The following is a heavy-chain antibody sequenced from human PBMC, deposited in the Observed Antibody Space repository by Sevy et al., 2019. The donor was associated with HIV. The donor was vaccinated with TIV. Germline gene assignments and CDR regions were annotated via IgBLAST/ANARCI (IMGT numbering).Heavy chain of an antibody. CDR3: TRWKGVQSIFDL. J-gene: IGHJ4*02. D-gene: IGHD1-1*01. V-gene: IGHV3-49*04. CDR2: LKNKANGGTV. CDR1: GFTFADYS. Sequence: GGSLRLSCTASGFTFADYSMNWVRQAPGKGLEWVAFLKNKANGGTVDHAASVKGRFSISRDDSKSIVYLQMNDLKTEDTGVYYSTRWKGVQSIFDLWGQGALVTVSS.